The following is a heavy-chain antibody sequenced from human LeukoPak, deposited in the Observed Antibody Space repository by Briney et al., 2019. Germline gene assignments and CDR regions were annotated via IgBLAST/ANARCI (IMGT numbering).Heavy chain of an antibody. V-gene: IGHV4-39*07. CDR2: IYYSGST. D-gene: IGHD1-26*01. J-gene: IGHJ4*02. CDR1: GGSISTTSNY. Sequence: SETLSLTCSVTGGSISTTSNYWGWIRQPPGKGLEWIGSIYYSGSTYYNPSLKSRVTISVDTSKNQISLKLSSVTAADTAVYYCARALVGAKTGPYAWGYYFDYWGQGTLVTVSS. CDR3: ARALVGAKTGPYAWGYYFDY.